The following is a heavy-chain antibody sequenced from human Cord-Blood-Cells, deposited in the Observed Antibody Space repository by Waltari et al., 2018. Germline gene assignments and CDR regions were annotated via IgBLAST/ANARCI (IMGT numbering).Heavy chain of an antibody. J-gene: IGHJ4*02. V-gene: IGHV3-15*01. CDR1: GFTFSNAW. CDR2: IKSKTDGGTT. D-gene: IGHD1-26*01. Sequence: EVQLVESGGGLVKPGGSLRLSCAASGFTFSNAWMSWVRQAPGKGLEWVGRIKSKTDGGTTDYAAPVKGRFTISRDDSKNTLYLQMNSLKTEDTAVYYCTTVLRALVGATFDYWGQGTLVTVSS. CDR3: TTVLRALVGATFDY.